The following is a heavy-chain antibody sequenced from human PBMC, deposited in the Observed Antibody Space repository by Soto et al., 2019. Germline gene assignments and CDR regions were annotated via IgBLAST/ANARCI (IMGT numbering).Heavy chain of an antibody. V-gene: IGHV3-33*01. CDR3: ARGKYGYNCPDY. D-gene: IGHD5-12*01. J-gene: IGHJ4*02. Sequence: QVQLVESGGGVVQPGRSLRLSCAASGFTFSSYGMHWVRQAPGKGLEWVAVIWYDGSNKYYADSVKGRFTISRDNSKNTLYLQMNSLRAEDTAVYYCARGKYGYNCPDYWGQGTLVTVSS. CDR2: IWYDGSNK. CDR1: GFTFSSYG.